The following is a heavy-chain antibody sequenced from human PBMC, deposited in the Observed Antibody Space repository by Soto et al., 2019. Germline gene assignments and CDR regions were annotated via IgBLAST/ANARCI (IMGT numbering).Heavy chain of an antibody. CDR3: AKMARWHEYSGYGGGASDAFDI. Sequence: ESGGGVVQPGRSLRLSCAASGFTFSSYGMHWVRQAPGKGLEWVAVISYDGSNKYYADSVKGRFTISRDNSKNTLYLQMNSLRAEDTAVYYCAKMARWHEYSGYGGGASDAFDIWGQGTMVTVSS. CDR2: ISYDGSNK. V-gene: IGHV3-30*18. J-gene: IGHJ3*02. D-gene: IGHD5-12*01. CDR1: GFTFSSYG.